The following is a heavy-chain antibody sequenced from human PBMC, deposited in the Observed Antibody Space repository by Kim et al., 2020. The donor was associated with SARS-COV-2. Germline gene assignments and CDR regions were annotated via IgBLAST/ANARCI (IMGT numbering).Heavy chain of an antibody. V-gene: IGHV4-59*08. CDR3: ARPYHTRPWYFDI. J-gene: IGHJ2*01. Sequence: SETLSLTCTVSGASITSYHWSWIRQSPGKRLEWIGYIFYSDTPSYNPSLKSRVTISVDTSKNQFSLKLSSVTAADTAVYYCARPYHTRPWYFDIWGRGTL. D-gene: IGHD1-26*01. CDR2: IFYSDTP. CDR1: GASITSYH.